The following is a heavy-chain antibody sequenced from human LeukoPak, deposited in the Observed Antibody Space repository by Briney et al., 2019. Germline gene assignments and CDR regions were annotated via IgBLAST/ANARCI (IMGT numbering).Heavy chain of an antibody. V-gene: IGHV1-69*04. CDR1: GGTFSSYA. Sequence: ASVKVSCKASGGTFSSYAISWVRQAPGQGLEWMGRIIPILGIANYAQKFQGRVTITADKSTSTAYMELSSLRSEDTAVYYCARPAPPYCSGGSCYRHDAFDIWGQGTMVTVSS. D-gene: IGHD2-15*01. CDR2: IIPILGIA. CDR3: ARPAPPYCSGGSCYRHDAFDI. J-gene: IGHJ3*02.